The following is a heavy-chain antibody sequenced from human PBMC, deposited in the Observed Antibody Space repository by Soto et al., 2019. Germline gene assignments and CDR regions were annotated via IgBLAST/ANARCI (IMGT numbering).Heavy chain of an antibody. V-gene: IGHV4-61*01. CDR2: ISHTGDT. Sequence: PSETLSITCTFADASVWSDSYFWTWIRQPPGKGLEWIAYISHTGDTNYNPSLKSRVTISIDTSRNQFSLTVTSVTAADTAVYFCARIVVGVTVDLWGQGSLVTVSS. CDR1: DASVWSDSYF. D-gene: IGHD1-26*01. CDR3: ARIVVGVTVDL. J-gene: IGHJ4*02.